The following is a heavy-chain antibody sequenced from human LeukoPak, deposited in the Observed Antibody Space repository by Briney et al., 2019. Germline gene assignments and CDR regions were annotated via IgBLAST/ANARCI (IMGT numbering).Heavy chain of an antibody. CDR3: ARFMVRGLRYYYYYMDV. J-gene: IGHJ6*03. Sequence: SGGSLRLSCAASRFTFSSYSMNWVRQAPGKGLEWVSSISSSSSYIYYADSVKGRFTISRDNAKNSLYLQMNSLRAEDTAVYYCARFMVRGLRYYYYYMDVWGKGTTVTISS. CDR1: RFTFSSYS. V-gene: IGHV3-21*01. D-gene: IGHD3-10*01. CDR2: ISSSSSYI.